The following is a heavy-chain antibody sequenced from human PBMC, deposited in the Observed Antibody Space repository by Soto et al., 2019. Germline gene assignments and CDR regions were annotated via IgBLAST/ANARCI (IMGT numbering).Heavy chain of an antibody. Sequence: SVTRPLTCSAVTTSHPEHYCPLWHQSPHTGLQQTGEVHPSGSTDYNPSLKSRLTLSLDTPKNQFSLKVASVTAADTAVYFCARGKPSGYRFGPRNFFYYGLDVWGPGTTVTVSS. CDR2: VHPSGST. CDR3: ARGKPSGYRFGPRNFFYYGLDV. J-gene: IGHJ6*02. CDR1: TTSHPEHY. V-gene: IGHV4-34*01. D-gene: IGHD5-18*01.